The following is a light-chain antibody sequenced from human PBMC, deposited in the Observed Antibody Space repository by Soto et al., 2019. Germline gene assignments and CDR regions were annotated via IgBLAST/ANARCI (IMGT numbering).Light chain of an antibody. Sequence: DSVLTHSPLSLPVTPGEAASIACRSSQSLLHSNGYNYLDWYLQKPGQSPQLLIYLGSNRASGAPDRFSGSGSGTDFTLKISRVEAEDVGVYYCMQALQTRTFGQGTKVDIK. CDR2: LGS. CDR1: QSLLHSNGYNY. J-gene: IGKJ1*01. CDR3: MQALQTRT. V-gene: IGKV2-28*01.